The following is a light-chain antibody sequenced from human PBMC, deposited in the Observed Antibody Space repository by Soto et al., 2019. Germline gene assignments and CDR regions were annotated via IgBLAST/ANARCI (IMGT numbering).Light chain of an antibody. V-gene: IGKV3-20*01. J-gene: IGKJ1*01. CDR3: GQFVSSPPRT. Sequence: EIVLTQSPGTLSLSPGEKATLSCRASQSVSSAFLAWYQQKPDQAPRLLIYGVSNRATGIPDRFSGSGSGTDFILTISRLEPEDFALYYCGQFVSSPPRTFGQGTKVEIK. CDR2: GVS. CDR1: QSVSSAF.